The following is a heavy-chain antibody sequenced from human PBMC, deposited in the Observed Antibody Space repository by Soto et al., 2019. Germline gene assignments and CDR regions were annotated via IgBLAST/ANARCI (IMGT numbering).Heavy chain of an antibody. J-gene: IGHJ6*02. D-gene: IGHD2-15*01. CDR1: GGTFSNYA. Sequence: GASVKVSCKASGGTFSNYAISWVRQAPGQGLEWMGGIIPIFGTANYAQKFQGRVTITADESTSTAYMELSSLRSEDTAVYYCARHPGGRGYYYGMDVWGQGTTVTVSS. CDR2: IIPIFGTA. V-gene: IGHV1-69*13. CDR3: ARHPGGRGYYYGMDV.